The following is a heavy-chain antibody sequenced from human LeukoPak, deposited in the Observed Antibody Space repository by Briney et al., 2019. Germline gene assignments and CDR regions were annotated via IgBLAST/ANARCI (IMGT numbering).Heavy chain of an antibody. CDR1: GFTFTSNG. CDR2: ISAYNGNT. CDR3: ARVDGSPDY. Sequence: GASVKVSCKASGFTFTSNGFTWVRQAPGQGLEWLGWISAYNGNTNCAQNLQGRVTMTTDTSTSTVYMELRSLRSDDTAVYYCARVDGSPDYWGQGTLVTVSS. D-gene: IGHD2-15*01. J-gene: IGHJ4*02. V-gene: IGHV1-18*01.